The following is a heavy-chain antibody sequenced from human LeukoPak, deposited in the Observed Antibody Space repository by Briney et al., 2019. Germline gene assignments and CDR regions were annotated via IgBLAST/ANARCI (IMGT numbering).Heavy chain of an antibody. J-gene: IGHJ4*02. V-gene: IGHV1-2*02. Sequence: VASVKVSCKAPGYTFTGYYMHWVRQAPGQGLEWMGWINPNSGGTNYAQKFQGRVTMTRDTSISTAYMELSRLRSDDTAVYYCASLLTSCYSGACDYWGQGTLVTVSS. CDR3: ASLLTSCYSGACDY. CDR1: GYTFTGYY. D-gene: IGHD2-2*02. CDR2: INPNSGGT.